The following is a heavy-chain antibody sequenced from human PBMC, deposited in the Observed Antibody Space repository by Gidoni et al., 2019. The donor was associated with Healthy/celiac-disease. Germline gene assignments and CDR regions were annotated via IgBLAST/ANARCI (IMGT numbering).Heavy chain of an antibody. CDR3: ARRYCSSTSCYTAIDY. CDR2: INAGNGNT. V-gene: IGHV1-3*01. J-gene: IGHJ4*02. D-gene: IGHD2-2*02. CDR1: GYTFTSYA. Sequence: QVPLVQSGAEVKKPGASVKVSCKASGYTFTSYAMHWFRQAPGQRLEWMGWINAGNGNTKYSQKFQGRVTITRDTSASTAYMELSSLRSEDTAVYYCARRYCSSTSCYTAIDYWGQGTLVTVSS.